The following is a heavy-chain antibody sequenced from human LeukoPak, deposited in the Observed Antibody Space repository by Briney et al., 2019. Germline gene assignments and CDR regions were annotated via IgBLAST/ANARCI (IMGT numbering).Heavy chain of an antibody. J-gene: IGHJ4*02. V-gene: IGHV4-59*01. CDR1: GGSISSYY. CDR2: IYYSGST. D-gene: IGHD3-10*01. Sequence: SETLSLTCTVSGGSISSYYWSWIRQPPGKGLEWIGYIYYSGSTNYNPSLKSRVTISVDTSKNQFSLKLSSVTAADTAVYYCARSIPQSRGVFNPPFDYWGQGTLVTVSS. CDR3: ARSIPQSRGVFNPPFDY.